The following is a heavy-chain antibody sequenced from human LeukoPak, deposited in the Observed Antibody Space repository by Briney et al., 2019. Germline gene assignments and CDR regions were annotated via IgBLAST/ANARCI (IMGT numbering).Heavy chain of an antibody. Sequence: GGSLRFSCAASGFTFSSYWMSWVRQAPGKGLEWVANIKQDGSEKYYVDSVKGRFTISRDNAKNSLYLQMNSLRAEDTAVYYCARDSGYGYNWFDPWGQGTLVTVSS. D-gene: IGHD5-12*01. V-gene: IGHV3-7*03. CDR2: IKQDGSEK. CDR3: ARDSGYGYNWFDP. J-gene: IGHJ5*02. CDR1: GFTFSSYW.